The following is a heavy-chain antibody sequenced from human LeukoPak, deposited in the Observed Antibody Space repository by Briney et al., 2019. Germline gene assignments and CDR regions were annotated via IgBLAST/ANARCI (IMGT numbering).Heavy chain of an antibody. J-gene: IGHJ3*01. D-gene: IGHD3-22*01. Sequence: SETLSLTCTVSGGSLSDYYWSCIRQPPGRGLEWIGYIYYSGRTKYNPYLTSRVTISIDTTKNQLSLKLSSVTAADTALYYCARGTGAYYYLWGQGTMVTVSS. CDR1: GGSLSDYY. CDR2: IYYSGRT. CDR3: ARGTGAYYYL. V-gene: IGHV4-59*01.